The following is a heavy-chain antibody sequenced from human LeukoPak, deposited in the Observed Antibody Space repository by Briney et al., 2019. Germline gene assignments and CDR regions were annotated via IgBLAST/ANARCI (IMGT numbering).Heavy chain of an antibody. CDR2: INSDGRTT. CDR1: GFTFSTCG. V-gene: IGHV3-74*01. J-gene: IGHJ4*02. D-gene: IGHD5-24*01. CDR3: ARGTGYSVLDY. Sequence: PGGSLRLSCEASGFTFSTCGIHWVRQAPGKGLVWVSRINSDGRTTSYADSVKGRFTIARDNAKNTLYLQLRSLGAQDTAVYFCARGTGYSVLDYWGQGTLVTVSS.